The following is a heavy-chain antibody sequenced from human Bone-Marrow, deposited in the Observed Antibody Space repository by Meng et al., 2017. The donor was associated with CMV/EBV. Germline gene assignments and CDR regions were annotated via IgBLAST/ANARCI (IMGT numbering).Heavy chain of an antibody. D-gene: IGHD3-3*01. CDR1: GGFISNYY. J-gene: IGHJ4*02. V-gene: IGHV4-59*01. CDR2: IYHTGST. Sequence: SETLSLTCTVSGGFISNYYWNWIRQSPGKGLEWIGYIYHTGSTNYNPSLKSRVSVSVDTSKNQFSLNLRSVTAADTAVYYCAKRGGDDLWSGYYFFDYWGQGVLVTVSS. CDR3: AKRGGDDLWSGYYFFDY.